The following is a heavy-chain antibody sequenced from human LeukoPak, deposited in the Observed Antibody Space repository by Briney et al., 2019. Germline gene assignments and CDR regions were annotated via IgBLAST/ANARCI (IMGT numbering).Heavy chain of an antibody. CDR1: GGSISSGGYS. CDR2: IYHSGST. Sequence: SETLSLTCAVSGGSISSGGYSWSWIRQPPGKGLEWIGYIYHSGSTNYNPSLKSRVTISVDTSKNQFSLKLSSVTAADTAVYYCARVGSGTLDYWGQGTLVTVSS. D-gene: IGHD1-26*01. CDR3: ARVGSGTLDY. V-gene: IGHV4-30-2*01. J-gene: IGHJ4*02.